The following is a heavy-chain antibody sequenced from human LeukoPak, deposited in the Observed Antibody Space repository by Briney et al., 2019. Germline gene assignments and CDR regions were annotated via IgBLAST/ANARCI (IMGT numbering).Heavy chain of an antibody. CDR3: ARSHYYDSSGSHNNWFDP. J-gene: IGHJ5*02. V-gene: IGHV4-34*01. CDR2: INHSGGT. D-gene: IGHD3-22*01. Sequence: SETLSLTCAVYGGSFSGYYWSWIRQPPGKGLEWIGEINHSGGTNYNPSLKSRVTISVDTSKNQFSLKLSSVTAADTAVYYCARSHYYDSSGSHNNWFDPWGQGTLVTVSS. CDR1: GGSFSGYY.